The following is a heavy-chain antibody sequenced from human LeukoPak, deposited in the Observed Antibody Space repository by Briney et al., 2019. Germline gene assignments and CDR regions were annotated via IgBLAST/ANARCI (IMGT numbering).Heavy chain of an antibody. CDR1: GGSFSGYY. J-gene: IGHJ4*02. D-gene: IGHD4-17*01. CDR3: ARGLPQTVFDH. Sequence: SETLSLTCAVYGGSFSGYYWSWIRQPPGKGLGWIGEINDSGTTNYNPSLKSRVIISVDTSRNQFSLKLSSVTAADTAVYYRARGLPQTVFDHWGQETLVTVSS. V-gene: IGHV4-34*01. CDR2: INDSGTT.